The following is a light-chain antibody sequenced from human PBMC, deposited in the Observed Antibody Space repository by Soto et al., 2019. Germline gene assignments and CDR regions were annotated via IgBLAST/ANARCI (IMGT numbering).Light chain of an antibody. Sequence: AIELTQAPSFLSNTVGDRVTITCRASQDIRTELGWYQQRPGEAPKLLIYASSNLQSGVPSRFSGSGSGTDFTLTINSLQPEDFATYYCLQDFTYPRTCAQGPKVAIK. V-gene: IGKV1-6*01. CDR2: ASS. J-gene: IGKJ1*01. CDR3: LQDFTYPRT. CDR1: QDIRTE.